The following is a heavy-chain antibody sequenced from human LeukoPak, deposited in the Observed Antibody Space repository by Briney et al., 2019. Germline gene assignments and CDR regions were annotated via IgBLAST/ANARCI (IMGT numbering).Heavy chain of an antibody. D-gene: IGHD3-22*01. CDR1: GFTFSSYA. Sequence: GGSLRLSCAASGFTFSSYAMSWVRQAPGKGLEWVAVISYDGSNKYYADSVKGRFTISRDNSKNTLYLQMNSLRAEDTAVYYCARVNNYDRRNDFDYWGQGTLVTVSS. J-gene: IGHJ4*02. CDR2: ISYDGSNK. V-gene: IGHV3-30-3*01. CDR3: ARVNNYDRRNDFDY.